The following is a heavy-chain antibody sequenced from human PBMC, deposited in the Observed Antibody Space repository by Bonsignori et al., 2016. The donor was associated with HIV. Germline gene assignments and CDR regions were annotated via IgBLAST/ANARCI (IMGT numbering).Heavy chain of an antibody. CDR1: GSSISTGYY. D-gene: IGHD1-1*01. V-gene: IGHV4-38-2*01. J-gene: IGHJ4*02. CDR2: IYYIGST. Sequence: GSLRLSCGVSGSSISTGYYWGWVRQPPGKGLQWIGSIYYIGSTHYNPSLESRVTISADTSKNQFSLKMRSVTAADTAVYYCARGGQLAFDNWGQGTLVTVSS. CDR3: ARGGQLAFDN.